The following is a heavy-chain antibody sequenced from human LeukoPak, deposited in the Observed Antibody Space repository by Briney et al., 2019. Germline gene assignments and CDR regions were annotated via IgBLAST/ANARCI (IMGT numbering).Heavy chain of an antibody. Sequence: PSETLSLTCTVSGGSISSYYWSWIRQPPGKGLEWIGYIYYSGSTNYNPSLKSRVTISVDTSKNQFSLKLSSVTAADTAVYYCAKTTYYYDSSGYSHPNWFDPWGQGTLVTVSS. CDR1: GGSISSYY. J-gene: IGHJ5*02. CDR2: IYYSGST. V-gene: IGHV4-59*01. CDR3: AKTTYYYDSSGYSHPNWFDP. D-gene: IGHD3-22*01.